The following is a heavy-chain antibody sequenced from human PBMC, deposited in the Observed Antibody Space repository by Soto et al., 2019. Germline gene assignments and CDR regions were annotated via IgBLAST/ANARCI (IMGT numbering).Heavy chain of an antibody. CDR3: ARGRFGELFFDY. V-gene: IGHV4-30-4*01. D-gene: IGHD3-10*01. Sequence: RSLTCTVSGGSISSGDYYWSWIRQPPGKGLEWIGYIYYSGSTYYNPSLKSRVTISVDTSKNQFSLKLSSVTAADTAVYYCARGRFGELFFDYWGQGTLVTVSS. J-gene: IGHJ4*02. CDR2: IYYSGST. CDR1: GGSISSGDYY.